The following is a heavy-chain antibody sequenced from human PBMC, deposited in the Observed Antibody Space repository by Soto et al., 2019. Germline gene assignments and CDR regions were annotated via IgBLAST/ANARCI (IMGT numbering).Heavy chain of an antibody. CDR1: GYSFTSYW. V-gene: IGHV5-51*01. Sequence: PGESLKISFKGSGYSFTSYWMGSVRQMPGKGLAWMGILYPGDSDTRYSPSFHGQVTISAGKTISTAXLQXGSQXPGKGLEWMGIXYPXESXTRXXPSFQGQVTISADKSIRTAYLQWSILKASDTAMYYCARSYSSSSLDIWGQGTIVTVSS. D-gene: IGHD3-3*01. CDR3: IXYPXESXTRXXPSFQGQVTISADKSIRTAYLQWSILKASDTAMYYCARSYSSSSLDI. J-gene: IGHJ3*02. CDR2: LYPGDSDT.